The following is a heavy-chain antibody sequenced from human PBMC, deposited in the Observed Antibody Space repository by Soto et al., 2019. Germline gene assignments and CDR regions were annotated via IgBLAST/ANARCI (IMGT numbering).Heavy chain of an antibody. Sequence: SETLSLTCAVYGGSFSGYYWSWIRQPPGKGLEWIGEINHSGSTNYNPSRKSRVTISVDTSKNQYSLKLRSVTAADTAVYYCTSSNLDFGVVPYLPAFDIWGQGSMLTVSS. J-gene: IGHJ3*02. CDR3: TSSNLDFGVVPYLPAFDI. V-gene: IGHV4-34*01. CDR1: GGSFSGYY. D-gene: IGHD3-3*01. CDR2: INHSGST.